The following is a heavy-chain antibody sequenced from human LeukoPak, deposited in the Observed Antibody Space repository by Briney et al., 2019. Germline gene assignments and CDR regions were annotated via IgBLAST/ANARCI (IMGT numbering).Heavy chain of an antibody. Sequence: TGGTLRLSCAASGFTVSSNYMSWVPQAPGKALEWVSVIYSGGSTYYADSVKGRFTISRDNSKNTLYLQMNSLRAEDTAVYYCARVGDYIDYWGQGTLVTVSS. V-gene: IGHV3-66*02. CDR3: ARVGDYIDY. CDR1: GFTVSSNY. CDR2: IYSGGST. J-gene: IGHJ4*02. D-gene: IGHD4-17*01.